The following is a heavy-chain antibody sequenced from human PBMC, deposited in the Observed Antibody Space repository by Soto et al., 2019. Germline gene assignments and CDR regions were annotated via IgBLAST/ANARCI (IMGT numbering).Heavy chain of an antibody. CDR1: GFTFSSYA. CDR3: AKDPLRSRVTMIVVVGYDY. J-gene: IGHJ4*02. V-gene: IGHV3-23*01. D-gene: IGHD3-22*01. Sequence: EVQLLESGGGLVQPGGSLRLSCAASGFTFSSYAMSWVRQAPGKGLEWVSAISGSGGSTYYADSVKGRFTISRDNSKNTLYLQMNSLRAEDTAVYYCAKDPLRSRVTMIVVVGYDYWGQGTLVTVSS. CDR2: ISGSGGST.